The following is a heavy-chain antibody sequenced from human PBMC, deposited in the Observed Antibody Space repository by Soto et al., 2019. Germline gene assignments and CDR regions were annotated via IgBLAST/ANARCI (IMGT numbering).Heavy chain of an antibody. Sequence: GGSLRLSCAASGFTFSSYAMSWVRQAPGKGLEWVSAISGSGGSTYYADSVKGRFTISRDNSKNTLYLQMNSLRAEDTAVYYCAKSGGGIVVVVAADFDYWGQGTLVTVSS. J-gene: IGHJ4*02. CDR3: AKSGGGIVVVVAADFDY. D-gene: IGHD2-15*01. CDR1: GFTFSSYA. CDR2: ISGSGGST. V-gene: IGHV3-23*01.